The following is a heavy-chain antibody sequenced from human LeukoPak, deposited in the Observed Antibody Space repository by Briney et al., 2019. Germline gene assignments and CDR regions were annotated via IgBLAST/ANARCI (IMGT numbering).Heavy chain of an antibody. V-gene: IGHV1-69*13. J-gene: IGHJ6*02. CDR3: ARVAYGSGSYYHYYYYGMDV. CDR1: GGTFSSYA. Sequence: SVKVSCEASGGTFSSYAISWVRQAPGQGPEWMGGIIPIFGTANYAQKFQGRVTITADESTSTAYMELSSLRSEDTAVYYCARVAYGSGSYYHYYYYGMDVWGQGTTVTVSS. D-gene: IGHD3-10*01. CDR2: IIPIFGTA.